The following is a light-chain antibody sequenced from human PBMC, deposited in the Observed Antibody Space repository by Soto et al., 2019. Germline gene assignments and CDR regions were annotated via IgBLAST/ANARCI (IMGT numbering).Light chain of an antibody. CDR1: QSVGRN. V-gene: IGKV3-15*01. CDR2: AAS. J-gene: IGKJ3*01. Sequence: DIVVTQSPGILSVSPGDRATLSCRASQSVGRNLAWYQQKPGQAPTLLIYAASTMAPGLPARFSGSGSGTDFTLTTISRQSADVAVYYCQEYSKWPLFTFGPGTRVDIK. CDR3: QEYSKWPLFT.